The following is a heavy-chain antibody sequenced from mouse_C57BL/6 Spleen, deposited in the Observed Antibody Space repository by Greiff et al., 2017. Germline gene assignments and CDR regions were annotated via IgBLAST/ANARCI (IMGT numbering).Heavy chain of an antibody. Sequence: EVQLQESGPVLVKPGASVKMSCKASGYTFTDYYMNWVKQSHGKSLEWIGVINPYNGGPSYNQKFKGKATLTVDKSSSTAYMELNSLTSEDSAVYYCARGGLRRTFAYWGQGTLVTVSA. CDR2: INPYNGGP. V-gene: IGHV1-19*01. CDR3: ARGGLRRTFAY. CDR1: GYTFTDYY. J-gene: IGHJ3*01. D-gene: IGHD2-4*01.